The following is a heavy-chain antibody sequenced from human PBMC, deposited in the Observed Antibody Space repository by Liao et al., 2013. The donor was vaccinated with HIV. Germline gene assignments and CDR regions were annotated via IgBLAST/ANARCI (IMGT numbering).Heavy chain of an antibody. CDR2: VYGSGST. D-gene: IGHD6-13*01. Sequence: QVQLQESGPGLVKPSETLSLTCTVSGGSISSYYWSWIRQPAGRGLEWIGRVYGSGSTNYNPSLRSRFTMSVDTSKNQFSLKLSSVTAADTAVYYCARGGVEYKKQLIHLNWFDPWGQGTLVTVSS. J-gene: IGHJ5*02. CDR3: ARGGVEYKKQLIHLNWFDP. CDR1: GGSISSYY. V-gene: IGHV4-4*07.